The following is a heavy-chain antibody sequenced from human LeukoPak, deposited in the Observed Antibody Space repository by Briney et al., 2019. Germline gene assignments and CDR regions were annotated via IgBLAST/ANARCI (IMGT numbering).Heavy chain of an antibody. V-gene: IGHV3-23*01. CDR1: GFSFSSYA. CDR3: VKGINSGTYYYFDF. D-gene: IGHD1-26*01. CDR2: IRGNGADT. J-gene: IGHJ4*02. Sequence: GGSLRLSCAASGFSFSSYAMNWVRQAPGKGLEWLSSIRGNGADTHYPDSVKGRFTISRDNSKYTLYLQMNSLRADDTAVYYCVKGINSGTYYYFDFWGQGTLVTVSS.